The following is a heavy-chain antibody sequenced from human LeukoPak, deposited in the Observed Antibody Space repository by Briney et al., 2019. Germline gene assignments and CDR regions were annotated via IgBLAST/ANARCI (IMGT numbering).Heavy chain of an antibody. Sequence: ASVTVSCKASGYTFTSYYMHWVRQAPGQGLEWMGIINPSGGSTSYAQKFQGRVTMTRDTSTSTVYMELSSLRSEDTAVYYCAACSGGSCYYYYGMGVWGQGTTVTVSS. CDR1: GYTFTSYY. CDR3: AACSGGSCYYYYGMGV. J-gene: IGHJ6*02. D-gene: IGHD2-15*01. CDR2: INPSGGST. V-gene: IGHV1-46*01.